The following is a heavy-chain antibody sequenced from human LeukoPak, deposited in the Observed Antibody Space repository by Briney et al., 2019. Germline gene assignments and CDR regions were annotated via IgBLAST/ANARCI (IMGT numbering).Heavy chain of an antibody. CDR1: RGSISNYY. Sequence: SETLSLTCTVSRGSISNYYWGWIRQPPGKGLEWIGSIYYSGSTYYNPSLKSRVTISVDTSKNQFSLKLSSVTAADTAVYYCARQGGSSDAFDIWGQGTMVTVSS. V-gene: IGHV4-59*05. CDR2: IYYSGST. D-gene: IGHD1-26*01. J-gene: IGHJ3*02. CDR3: ARQGGSSDAFDI.